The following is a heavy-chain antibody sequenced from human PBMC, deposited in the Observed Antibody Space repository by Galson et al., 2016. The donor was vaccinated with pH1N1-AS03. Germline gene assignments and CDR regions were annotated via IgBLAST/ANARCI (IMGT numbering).Heavy chain of an antibody. CDR3: ARHGEPSTLSAWFAP. CDR1: GFTFTNYW. Sequence: QSGAEVKKPGESLRISCRASGFTFTNYWIGWVRQLPGKGLEWMGIIYARDSDVRYNPSFQGQVTFSVDESIDTAYMQWSSLRASDTAMYFCARHGEPSTLSAWFAPWGQGTLVTVSS. J-gene: IGHJ5*02. D-gene: IGHD2/OR15-2a*01. V-gene: IGHV5-51*01. CDR2: IYARDSDV.